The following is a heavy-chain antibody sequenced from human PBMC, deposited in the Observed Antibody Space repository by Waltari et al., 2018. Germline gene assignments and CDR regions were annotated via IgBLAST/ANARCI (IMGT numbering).Heavy chain of an antibody. CDR2: ISSSSTI. D-gene: IGHD3-22*01. CDR1: GFTFSSYS. Sequence: EVQLVESGGGLVQPGGSLRLSCAASGFTFSSYSMNWVRQAPGKGLEWVSYISSSSTIYYADSVKGRFTISRDNSKNSLYLQMNSLRAEDTAVYYCARGRDSSGFGYWGQGTLVTVSS. J-gene: IGHJ4*02. V-gene: IGHV3-48*04. CDR3: ARGRDSSGFGY.